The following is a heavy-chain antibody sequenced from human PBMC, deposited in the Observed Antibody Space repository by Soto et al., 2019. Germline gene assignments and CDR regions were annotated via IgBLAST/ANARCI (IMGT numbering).Heavy chain of an antibody. CDR3: ARDLRSGWYGSMDV. CDR1: GFTVSSSY. J-gene: IGHJ6*02. CDR2: IYVGGST. D-gene: IGHD6-19*01. V-gene: IGHV3-53*01. Sequence: PGGSLRLSCAASGFTVSSSYMSWVRQAPGKGLEWVSLIYVGGSTYYADSVKGRFTISRDNSKNTLHLQMNSLRAEDTAVYYCARDLRSGWYGSMDVWGQGTTVTVSS.